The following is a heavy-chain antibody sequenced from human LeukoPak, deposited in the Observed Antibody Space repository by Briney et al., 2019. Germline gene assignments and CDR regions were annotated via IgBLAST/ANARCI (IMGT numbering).Heavy chain of an antibody. V-gene: IGHV4-59*03. CDR2: IYYRGST. Sequence: SETLSLTCDVSGASINGDYWSWIRQPPGKGLEWIGYIYYRGSTNYNSSLKSRLTISIDTSKNQFSLHLKSVTAADTAVYYCGHTYGDIFDYRGRGILVTVSS. CDR1: GASINGDY. J-gene: IGHJ4*02. D-gene: IGHD5-18*01. CDR3: GHTYGDIFDY.